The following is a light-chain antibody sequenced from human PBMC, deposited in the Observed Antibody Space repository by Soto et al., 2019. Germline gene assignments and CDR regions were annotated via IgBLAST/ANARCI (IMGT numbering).Light chain of an antibody. Sequence: EIVLTQSPGTLSLSPGERATLSCRASQSVSGSYLAWYQHKPGQAPRLLIYGASSRATGIPDRFSGSESGTDFTLTISRLEPEDFAVYYCQQYSSSPGTFGQGTKVEIK. J-gene: IGKJ1*01. CDR2: GAS. CDR3: QQYSSSPGT. V-gene: IGKV3-20*01. CDR1: QSVSGSY.